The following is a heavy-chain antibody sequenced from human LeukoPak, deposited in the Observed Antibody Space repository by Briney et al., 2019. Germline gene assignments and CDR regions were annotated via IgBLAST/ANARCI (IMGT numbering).Heavy chain of an antibody. J-gene: IGHJ4*02. D-gene: IGHD3-22*01. CDR2: ISYDGSNK. CDR1: GFTFSSYG. CDR3: AKDAPYDSSGYR. V-gene: IGHV3-30*18. Sequence: GGSLRLSCAASGFTFSSYGMHWVRQAPGKGLEWVAVISYDGSNKYYADSVKGRFTISRDNSKNTLYLQMSSLRAEDTAVYYRAKDAPYDSSGYRWGQGTLVTVSS.